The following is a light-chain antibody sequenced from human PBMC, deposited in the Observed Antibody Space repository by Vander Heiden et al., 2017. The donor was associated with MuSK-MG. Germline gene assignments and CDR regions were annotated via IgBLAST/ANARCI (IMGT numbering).Light chain of an antibody. CDR3: QQYDNLPT. Sequence: DIELTQSPSSLSASVGDRVTITCQASQDISNYVNWYQQKPGKAPKLRNYDASNLETGVPSRFSGSGSGTDFTFTISSLQPEDIETYYCQQYDNLPTFGGGTKVEIK. J-gene: IGKJ4*01. CDR2: DAS. V-gene: IGKV1-33*01. CDR1: QDISNY.